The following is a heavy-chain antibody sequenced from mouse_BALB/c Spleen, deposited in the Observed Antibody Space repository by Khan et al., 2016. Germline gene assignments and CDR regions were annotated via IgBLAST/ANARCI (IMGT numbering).Heavy chain of an antibody. CDR1: GDSLTSGY. CDR3: ARYDGYYYFDY. CDR2: ISYSGST. J-gene: IGHJ2*01. Sequence: VQLKESGPSLVKPSQTLSLTCSVTGDSLTSGYWNWIRKFPGNKLEYMGYISYSGSTYYNPSLKSRISITRDTSKNQYYLQLNSVTTEDTATYYCARYDGYYYFDYWGQGTTLTVSS. V-gene: IGHV3-8*02. D-gene: IGHD2-3*01.